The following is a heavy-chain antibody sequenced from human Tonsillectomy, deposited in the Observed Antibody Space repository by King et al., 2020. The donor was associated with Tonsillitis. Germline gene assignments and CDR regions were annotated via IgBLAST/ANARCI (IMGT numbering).Heavy chain of an antibody. J-gene: IGHJ4*02. D-gene: IGHD3-16*01. V-gene: IGHV4-59*01. Sequence: VQLQESGPGLVKPSETLSLTCNVSGGSITSYYWSWIRQPPGKGLEWIGYMFYSGSTNYNPSRKSRVTKSVDTSKNQFSLKLSSVTAADTAVYYCARVGDRNKIQLDYGGQGTPVTVSS. CDR1: GGSITSYY. CDR2: MFYSGST. CDR3: ARVGDRNKIQLDY.